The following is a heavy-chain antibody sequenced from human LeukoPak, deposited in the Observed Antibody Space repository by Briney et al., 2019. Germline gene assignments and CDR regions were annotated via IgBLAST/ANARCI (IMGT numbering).Heavy chain of an antibody. Sequence: GGSLRLSCAASGFTFSSYGMHWVRQAPGKGLEWVAVISYDGSNKYYADSVKGRFTISRDNSKNTLYLQMNSLRAEDTAVYYCAKEKGIAAAEYYFDYWGQGTLVTVSS. V-gene: IGHV3-30*18. CDR3: AKEKGIAAAEYYFDY. CDR1: GFTFSSYG. CDR2: ISYDGSNK. D-gene: IGHD6-13*01. J-gene: IGHJ4*02.